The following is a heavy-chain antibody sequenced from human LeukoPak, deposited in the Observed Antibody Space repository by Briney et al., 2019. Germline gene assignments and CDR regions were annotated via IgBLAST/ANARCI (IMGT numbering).Heavy chain of an antibody. Sequence: SETLSLTCTVSGGSISSGSYYWSWIRQPAGKGLEWIGRIYTSGSTNYNPSLKSRVTISVDTSKNQFSLKLSSVTAADTAVYYCARGKSSSWYGRFDPWGQGTLVTVSS. CDR1: GGSISSGSYY. V-gene: IGHV4-61*02. J-gene: IGHJ5*02. CDR3: ARGKSSSWYGRFDP. CDR2: IYTSGST. D-gene: IGHD6-13*01.